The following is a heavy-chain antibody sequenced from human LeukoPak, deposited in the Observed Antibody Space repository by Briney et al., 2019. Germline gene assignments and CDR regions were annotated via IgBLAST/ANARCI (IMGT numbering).Heavy chain of an antibody. V-gene: IGHV3-23*01. CDR3: AKSRSGSANWAHQIFDN. Sequence: SGGSLRLSCAASGFTFSSYTMSWVRQSPGRGLEWVSSISPGGGTTYYADYVKGRFTISRDNSKNSLFVQMNSLRAEDTAVYFCAKSRSGSANWAHQIFDNWGQGTLVTVSS. J-gene: IGHJ4*02. D-gene: IGHD1-1*01. CDR1: GFTFSSYT. CDR2: ISPGGGTT.